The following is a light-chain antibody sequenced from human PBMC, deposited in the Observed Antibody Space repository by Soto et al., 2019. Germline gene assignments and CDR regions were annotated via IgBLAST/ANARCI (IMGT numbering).Light chain of an antibody. CDR1: QSLSPSN. Sequence: EIVLTQSPGTLSLFPGERATLSCRASQSLSPSNLAWYRLKPGQAPRLLIYAASSRASGIADRFSGSGSGTDFIIYISRLEPEQFAVYYCKQYGSSPTFGHGKRLEI. CDR3: KQYGSSPT. CDR2: AAS. J-gene: IGKJ5*01. V-gene: IGKV3-20*01.